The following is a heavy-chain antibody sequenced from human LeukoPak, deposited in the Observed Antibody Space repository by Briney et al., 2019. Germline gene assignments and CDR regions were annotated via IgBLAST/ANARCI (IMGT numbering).Heavy chain of an antibody. J-gene: IGHJ4*02. V-gene: IGHV3-23*01. CDR2: ISDSGGRT. Sequence: GGSLRLSCAASGFSFSTSWMHWVRQAPGKGLEWVSSISDSGGRTYYADSVKGRFTISRDNSKNTLYLQMNSLRAEDTSLYYCARDRYYGSGSYPHFDSWGQGTLITVSS. CDR3: ARDRYYGSGSYPHFDS. CDR1: GFSFSTSW. D-gene: IGHD3-10*01.